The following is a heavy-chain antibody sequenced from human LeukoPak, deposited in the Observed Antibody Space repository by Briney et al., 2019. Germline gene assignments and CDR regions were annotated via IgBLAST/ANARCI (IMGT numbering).Heavy chain of an antibody. CDR3: ARSVGYGDSSFDY. CDR2: IYQRGSP. Sequence: SGTLSLTCAVSGGSISSDHWWTWVRQPPGKGLEWIGEIYQRGSPNYNPSLRSRVTISVDKSKNQFSLNLSFVTAADTAVYYCARSVGYGDSSFDYWGQGTLVTVSS. D-gene: IGHD4-17*01. J-gene: IGHJ4*02. V-gene: IGHV4-4*02. CDR1: GGSISSDHW.